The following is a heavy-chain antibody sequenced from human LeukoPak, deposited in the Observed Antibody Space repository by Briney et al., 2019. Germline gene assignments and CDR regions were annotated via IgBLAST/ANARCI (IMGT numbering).Heavy chain of an antibody. D-gene: IGHD1-1*01. CDR1: GFTISSNY. CDR2: IFNSGDT. CDR3: ARDPAPATGAFDI. Sequence: GGSLRLSCAASGFTISSNYMNWVRQAPGQGLEWVSVIFNSGDTYYEDSVKCRFAISRETSKNTLYLQMNSLRVDDTAVYYCARDPAPATGAFDIWGQGTMVIIS. V-gene: IGHV3-53*01. J-gene: IGHJ3*02.